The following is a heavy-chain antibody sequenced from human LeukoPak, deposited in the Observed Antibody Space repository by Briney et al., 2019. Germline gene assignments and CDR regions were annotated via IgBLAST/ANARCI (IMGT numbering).Heavy chain of an antibody. Sequence: PGGSLRLSCAASGFSFSNYGMHWVRRAPGKGLEWVAITWYDGSNKYYADSVKGRFTISRDNSKKTLYLQMNSLRAEDTAVYHCAKEVAVTGEPYFDYWGQGTLVTVSS. D-gene: IGHD1-20*01. J-gene: IGHJ4*02. V-gene: IGHV3-33*06. CDR1: GFSFSNYG. CDR3: AKEVAVTGEPYFDY. CDR2: TWYDGSNK.